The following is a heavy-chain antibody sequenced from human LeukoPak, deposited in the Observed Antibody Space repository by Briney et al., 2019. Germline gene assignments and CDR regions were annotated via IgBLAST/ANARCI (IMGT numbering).Heavy chain of an antibody. CDR3: ARVSGYDWESFYDY. Sequence: ASVKVSCKASGYTFTSYDINWVRQATGQGLEWMGWMNPNSGNTGYAQKFQGRVTMTRNTSINTAYMELSSLRSEDTAVYYCARVSGYDWESFYDYWGQGTLVTVSS. CDR1: GYTFTSYD. D-gene: IGHD5-12*01. J-gene: IGHJ4*02. V-gene: IGHV1-8*01. CDR2: MNPNSGNT.